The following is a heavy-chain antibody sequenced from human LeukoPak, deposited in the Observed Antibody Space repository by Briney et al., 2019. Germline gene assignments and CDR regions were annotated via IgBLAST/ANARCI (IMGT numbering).Heavy chain of an antibody. D-gene: IGHD3/OR15-3a*01. J-gene: IGHJ4*02. CDR3: ARAFGLTDY. Sequence: PGGSLRLSCAASGFTFNGHAPNWVRQAPGKGLEWVSYISSSSSTIYYADSVKGRFTISRDNAKNSLYLQMNSLRDEDTAVYYCARAFGLTDYWGQGTLVTVSS. CDR2: ISSSSSTI. CDR1: GFTFNGHA. V-gene: IGHV3-48*02.